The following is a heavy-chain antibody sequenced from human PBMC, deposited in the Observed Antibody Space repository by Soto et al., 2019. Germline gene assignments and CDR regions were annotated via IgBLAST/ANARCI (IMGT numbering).Heavy chain of an antibody. V-gene: IGHV3-23*01. CDR2: ISGSGGST. CDR1: GFTFSSYA. CDR3: AKKGESYIVVVPAALDY. D-gene: IGHD2-2*01. J-gene: IGHJ4*02. Sequence: QPGGSLRLSCAASGFTFSSYAMSWVRQAPGKGLEWVSAISGSGGSTYYADSVKGRFTISRDNSKNTLYLQMNSLRAEDTAVYYCAKKGESYIVVVPAALDYWGQGTLVTVSS.